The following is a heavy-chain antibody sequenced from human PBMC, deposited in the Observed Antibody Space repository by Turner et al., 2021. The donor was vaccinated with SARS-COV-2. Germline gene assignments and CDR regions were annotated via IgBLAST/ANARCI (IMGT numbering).Heavy chain of an antibody. CDR2: ISGSGGST. J-gene: IGHJ4*02. D-gene: IGHD1-26*01. CDR3: AKDHTKYSGSYYFDY. Sequence: EVQLLEAGGGLVQPGGSLRPAWAASGSTFSSYAMSWVRQSSGKGLEWVSAISGSGGSTYYADSVKGRFTISRDNSKNTLHLQMNSLRAEDTAVYYCAKDHTKYSGSYYFDYWGQGTLVTVSS. CDR1: GSTFSSYA. V-gene: IGHV3-23*01.